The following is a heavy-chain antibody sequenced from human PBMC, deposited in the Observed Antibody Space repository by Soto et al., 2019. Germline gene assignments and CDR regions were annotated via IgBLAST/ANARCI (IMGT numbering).Heavy chain of an antibody. Sequence: GGSLRLSCAASGFTFSGSAMHWVRQASGKGLEWVGRIRSKANSYATAYAASVKGRFTISRDDSKNTAYLQMNSLKTEDTAVYYCKGDFWSLVMAFWGKGTTVPVSS. CDR2: IRSKANSYAT. V-gene: IGHV3-73*01. CDR1: GFTFSGSA. CDR3: KGDFWSLVMAF. J-gene: IGHJ6*03. D-gene: IGHD3-3*01.